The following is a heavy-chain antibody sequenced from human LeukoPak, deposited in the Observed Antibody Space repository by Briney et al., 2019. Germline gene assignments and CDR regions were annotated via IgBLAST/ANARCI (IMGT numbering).Heavy chain of an antibody. V-gene: IGHV3-7*05. J-gene: IGHJ4*02. D-gene: IGHD6-19*01. Sequence: GGSLRLSCAASGFTFSSYAMSWVRQAPGKGLKWVANIKQDGSEKYYVDSVKGRFTISRDNAKNSLYLQMNSLRAEDTAVYYCARVIAVAGTMDYWGQGNLVTVSS. CDR2: IKQDGSEK. CDR3: ARVIAVAGTMDY. CDR1: GFTFSSYA.